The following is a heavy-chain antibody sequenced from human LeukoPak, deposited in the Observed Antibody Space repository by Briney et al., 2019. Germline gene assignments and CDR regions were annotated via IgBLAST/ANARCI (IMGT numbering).Heavy chain of an antibody. CDR1: GGSISSYY. V-gene: IGHV4-59*08. D-gene: IGHD3-22*01. CDR2: IYYSGST. CDR3: ARRALTGDSSGYLFDY. J-gene: IGHJ4*02. Sequence: SETLSLTCTVSGGSISSYYWSWIRQPPGEGLEWIGYIYYSGSTNYNPSLKSRVTISVDTSKNQFSLKLRTVTAADTAVYYCARRALTGDSSGYLFDYWGQGALVTVSS.